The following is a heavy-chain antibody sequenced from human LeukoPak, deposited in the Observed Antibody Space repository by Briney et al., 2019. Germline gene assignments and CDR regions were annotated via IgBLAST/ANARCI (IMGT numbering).Heavy chain of an antibody. CDR1: GFTFSYYG. Sequence: QTGGSLRLSCAASGFTFSYYGMHWVRQAPGKGLQWVAFIRYDGNDKFYADSVKGRFTISRDNAKKSVYLHMSSLRAEDTALYYCARGPDTAMVTFYYYYMDVWGKGTTVTVSS. CDR3: ARGPDTAMVTFYYYYMDV. J-gene: IGHJ6*03. CDR2: IRYDGNDK. V-gene: IGHV3-30*02. D-gene: IGHD5-18*01.